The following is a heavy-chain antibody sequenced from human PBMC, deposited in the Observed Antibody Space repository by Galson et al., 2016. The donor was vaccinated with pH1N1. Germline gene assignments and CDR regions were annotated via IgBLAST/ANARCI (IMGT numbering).Heavy chain of an antibody. CDR3: AKVRGYSYGPFEY. CDR2: ISRNSGSI. D-gene: IGHD5-18*01. Sequence: SLRLSCAASGFTFDDYAMYWVRQAPGKGLEWVSGISRNSGSIGYADSVKGRFTISRDNAKNSLYLQMNSLRAEDTALYYCAKVRGYSYGPFEYWGQGTLVTLSS. J-gene: IGHJ4*02. CDR1: GFTFDDYA. V-gene: IGHV3-9*01.